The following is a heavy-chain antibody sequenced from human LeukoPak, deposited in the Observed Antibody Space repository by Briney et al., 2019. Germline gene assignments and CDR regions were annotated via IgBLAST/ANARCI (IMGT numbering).Heavy chain of an antibody. D-gene: IGHD3-22*01. CDR1: GYTLTSYY. CDR2: INPSGGST. J-gene: IGHJ4*02. Sequence: ASVKVSCKASGYTLTSYYMHWVRQAPGQGLEWMGIINPSGGSTSYAQKFQGRVTMTRDTSTSTVYMELSSLRSEDTAVYYCARGAIHPSHYYDSSGYLIDYWGQGTLVTVSS. V-gene: IGHV1-46*01. CDR3: ARGAIHPSHYYDSSGYLIDY.